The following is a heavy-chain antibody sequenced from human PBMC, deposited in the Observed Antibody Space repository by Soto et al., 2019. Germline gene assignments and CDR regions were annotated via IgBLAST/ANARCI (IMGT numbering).Heavy chain of an antibody. CDR1: GGTFSSYA. Sequence: EASVKVSCKASGGTFSSYAISWVRQAPGQGLEWMGGIIPIFGTANYAQKFQGRVTITADESTSTAYMELSSLRSEDTAVYYCASPIIARYSYDAFDIWGQGTMVTVSS. J-gene: IGHJ3*02. D-gene: IGHD5-18*01. CDR3: ASPIIARYSYDAFDI. CDR2: IIPIFGTA. V-gene: IGHV1-69*13.